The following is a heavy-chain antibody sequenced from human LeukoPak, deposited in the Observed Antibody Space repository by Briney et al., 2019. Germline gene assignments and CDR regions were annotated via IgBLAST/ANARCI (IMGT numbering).Heavy chain of an antibody. D-gene: IGHD6-19*01. Sequence: PGGSLRLSCAASGFTFNNYAMSWVRQAPGRGLEWVSAISSGGDYTNSADSVKGRFTTSRDNSRNTLYLQMNSLRAEDTAVYYCAKGDSSGWYRRLYFDYWGQGTLVTVSS. J-gene: IGHJ4*02. CDR3: AKGDSSGWYRRLYFDY. CDR1: GFTFNNYA. V-gene: IGHV3-23*01. CDR2: ISSGGDYT.